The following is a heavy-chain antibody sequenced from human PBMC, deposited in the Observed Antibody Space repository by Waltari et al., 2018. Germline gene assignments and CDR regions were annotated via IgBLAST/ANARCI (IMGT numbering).Heavy chain of an antibody. CDR3: ATSGMDLSGVTINWFDP. V-gene: IGHV1-69-2*01. CDR2: VDPADGKT. CDR1: GYIFSNDD. D-gene: IGHD3-9*01. Sequence: EVQLVQSGAEGKKPGATVKSSCKASGYIFSNDDMHWRRQAPGKGLEWMGRVDPADGKTIYADKFQGRIIITTNRPTRTVFMEVTSLTSDDAAVYYCATSGMDLSGVTINWFDPWGQGTLLTVSS. J-gene: IGHJ5*02.